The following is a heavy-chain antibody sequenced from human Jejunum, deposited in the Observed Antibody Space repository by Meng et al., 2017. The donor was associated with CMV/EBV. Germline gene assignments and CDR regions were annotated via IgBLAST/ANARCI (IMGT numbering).Heavy chain of an antibody. Sequence: LSCEASGFSISTYWIYWVRQVPGKGLVWVSRINTDGRTTKYADSVKGRFTISRDNAKNTVFLQMTSLRAEDSAMYYCARDELATTLWGQGTLVTVSS. J-gene: IGHJ4*02. V-gene: IGHV3-74*03. CDR3: ARDELATTL. CDR2: INTDGRTT. D-gene: IGHD1-1*01. CDR1: GFSISTYW.